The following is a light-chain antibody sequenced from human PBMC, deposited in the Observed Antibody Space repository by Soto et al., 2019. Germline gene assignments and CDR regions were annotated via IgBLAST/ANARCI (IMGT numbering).Light chain of an antibody. CDR3: QQHSHWPPWT. V-gene: IGKV3-11*01. CDR1: ENVRTF. Sequence: VLTQSPATLSLSPGERATLSCRASENVRTFVDWYQQKPGQVPRLLIYGASNRATDIPARFSGSGSGTDFTLTISNLEPEDFAVYYCQQHSHWPPWTFGQGTRVEIQ. CDR2: GAS. J-gene: IGKJ1*01.